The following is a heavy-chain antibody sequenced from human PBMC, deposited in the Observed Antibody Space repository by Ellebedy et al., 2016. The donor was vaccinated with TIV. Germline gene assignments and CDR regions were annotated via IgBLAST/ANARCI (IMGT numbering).Heavy chain of an antibody. CDR1: GGTFSSYA. Sequence: SVKVSXXASGGTFSSYAISWVREAPGQGLEWMGGIIPVFATANYAQRFQGRVTITADESTSTAYMELRSLRSEDTAVYYCARDQPGIAVAGTAAFLAWGQGTLITVSS. V-gene: IGHV1-69*13. D-gene: IGHD6-19*01. J-gene: IGHJ5*02. CDR2: IIPVFATA. CDR3: ARDQPGIAVAGTAAFLA.